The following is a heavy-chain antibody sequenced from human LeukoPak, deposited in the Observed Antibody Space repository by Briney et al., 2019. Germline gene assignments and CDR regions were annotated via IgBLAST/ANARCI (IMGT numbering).Heavy chain of an antibody. J-gene: IGHJ4*02. CDR2: IYHSGST. CDR1: GGSISSGGYS. D-gene: IGHD2/OR15-2a*01. CDR3: AGHHPRNTVDF. Sequence: SQTLSLTCAVSGGSISSGGYSWSWIRQPPGKGLEWVGYIYHSGSTYYNPSLKSRVTISLDTSKNQLSLKLRSVTAADTAVYYCAGHHPRNTVDFWGQGTLVTVSS. V-gene: IGHV4-30-2*01.